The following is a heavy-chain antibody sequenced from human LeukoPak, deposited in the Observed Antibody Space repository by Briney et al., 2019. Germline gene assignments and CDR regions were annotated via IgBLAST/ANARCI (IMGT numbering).Heavy chain of an antibody. CDR2: IYHSGST. V-gene: IGHV4-4*02. Sequence: SETLSLTCAVSGVSISSSNWWSWVRQPPGKGLEWIGEIYHSGSTNYNPSLKSRVTISVDKSKNQFSLKLSSVTAADTAVYYCARGSPGYCSGGSCPDTGFDYWGQGTLVTVSS. D-gene: IGHD2-15*01. J-gene: IGHJ4*02. CDR3: ARGSPGYCSGGSCPDTGFDY. CDR1: GVSISSSNW.